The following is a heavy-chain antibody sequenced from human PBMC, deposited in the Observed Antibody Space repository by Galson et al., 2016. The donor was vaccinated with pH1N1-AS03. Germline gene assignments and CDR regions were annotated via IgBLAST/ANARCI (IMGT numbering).Heavy chain of an antibody. CDR1: GFTFSTYG. CDR2: VSSDGSSK. J-gene: IGHJ4*02. D-gene: IGHD4-17*01. V-gene: IGHV3-30*03. Sequence: SLRLSCAVSGFTFSTYGMHWVRQAPGKGLEWVADVSSDGSSKYYADSVKGRFTISRDNSKNTLYLQMNSLSAADTAVYYCARDLSYGDYYPYWGQGTLVTVSS. CDR3: ARDLSYGDYYPY.